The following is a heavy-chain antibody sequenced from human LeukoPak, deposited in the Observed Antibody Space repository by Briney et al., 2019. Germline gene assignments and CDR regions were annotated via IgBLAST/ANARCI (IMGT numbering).Heavy chain of an antibody. CDR2: IQYDGSNK. CDR1: GFSFSSCG. J-gene: IGHJ4*02. V-gene: IGHV3-30*02. Sequence: GGSLRLSCAASGFSFSSCGMHWVRQAPGKGLEWVAFIQYDGSNKYYSDSVKGRLTISRDNSKDTLYLQMNGLRAEDTAVYYCANLIGYWGRGTLVTVSS. CDR3: ANLIGY.